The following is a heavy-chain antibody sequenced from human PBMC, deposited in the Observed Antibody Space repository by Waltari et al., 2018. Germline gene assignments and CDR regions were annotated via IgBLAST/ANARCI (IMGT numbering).Heavy chain of an antibody. J-gene: IGHJ5*01. CDR2: ISSTGSTI. Sequence: EVQLVESGGGLVQPGGSPGLPCPASGFTFTNYGMNWVRQAPGKGLEWVSYISSTGSTIYYRDSVKGRFTISRDDAKNSLYLQMNSLRAEDTALYYCARRFDSWGQGTLVTVSS. CDR1: GFTFTNYG. CDR3: ARRFDS. V-gene: IGHV3-48*01.